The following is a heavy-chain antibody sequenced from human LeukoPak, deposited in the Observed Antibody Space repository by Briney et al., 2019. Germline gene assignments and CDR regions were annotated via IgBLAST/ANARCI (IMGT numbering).Heavy chain of an antibody. CDR3: ASIRPDR. CDR2: IYYSGST. J-gene: IGHJ4*02. CDR1: GGSISSSSYY. V-gene: IGHV4-39*07. Sequence: SETLSLTCTVSGGSISSSSYYWGWIRQPPGKGLEWIGSIYYSGSTYYNPSLKSRVTISVDTSKNQFSLKLSSVTAADTAVYYCASIRPDRWGQGTLVTVSS.